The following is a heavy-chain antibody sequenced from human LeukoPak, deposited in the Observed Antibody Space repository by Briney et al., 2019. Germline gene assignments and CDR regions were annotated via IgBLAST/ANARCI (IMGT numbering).Heavy chain of an antibody. D-gene: IGHD3-10*01. J-gene: IGHJ6*04. CDR3: ARAGTMVRGVIITPPYGMDV. Sequence: GGSLRLSCAASGFTFSSYSMNWVRQAPGKGLEWVSSISSSSSYIYYADSVKGRFTISRDNAKNSLYLQMNCLRAEDTAVYYCARAGTMVRGVIITPPYGMDVWGKGTTVTVSS. CDR2: ISSSSSYI. CDR1: GFTFSSYS. V-gene: IGHV3-21*01.